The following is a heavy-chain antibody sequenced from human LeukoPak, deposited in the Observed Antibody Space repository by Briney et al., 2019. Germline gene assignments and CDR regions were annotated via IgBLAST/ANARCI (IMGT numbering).Heavy chain of an antibody. J-gene: IGHJ4*02. CDR2: IYTSGST. CDR1: GGSISSGSYY. D-gene: IGHD3-16*02. Sequence: SETLSLTCTVSGGSISSGSYYWSWIRQPAGKGLEWIGRIYTSGSTNYNPSLESRVTISVDTSKNQFSLKLSSVTAADTAVYYCAREGALRLGELSFFIDYWGQGTLVTVSS. CDR3: AREGALRLGELSFFIDY. V-gene: IGHV4-61*02.